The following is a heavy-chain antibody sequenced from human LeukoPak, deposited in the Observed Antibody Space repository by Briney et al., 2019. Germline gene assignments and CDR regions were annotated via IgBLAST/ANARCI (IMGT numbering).Heavy chain of an antibody. CDR2: ISENGEST. CDR3: ASYFHYGDYASLWY. J-gene: IGHJ4*02. CDR1: GFTSNTYA. D-gene: IGHD4-17*01. Sequence: GGSLRLXCAASGFTSNTYAMSWVRQAPGKGLESVSSISENGESTYYADSVKGRFTISRDNSRNTLYLQMNSLRAEDTAVYYCASYFHYGDYASLWYWGQGTLVTVSS. V-gene: IGHV3-23*01.